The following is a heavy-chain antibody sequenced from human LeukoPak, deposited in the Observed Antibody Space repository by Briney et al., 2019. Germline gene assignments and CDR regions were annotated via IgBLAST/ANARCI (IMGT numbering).Heavy chain of an antibody. CDR1: GFTFSTYT. CDR2: ISSSSTYI. CDR3: AKVGGSGTYYSGYFDY. D-gene: IGHD1-26*01. Sequence: AGGSLRLSCAASGFTFSTYTMCWVRQAPGKGLEWVSSISSSSTYIYYADSVKGRFTISRDNTKNSLYLQMNSLRAEDTAVYYCAKVGGSGTYYSGYFDYWGQGILVTVSS. V-gene: IGHV3-21*04. J-gene: IGHJ4*02.